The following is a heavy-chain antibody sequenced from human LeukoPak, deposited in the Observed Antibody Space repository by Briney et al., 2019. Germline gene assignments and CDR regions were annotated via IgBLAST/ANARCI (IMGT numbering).Heavy chain of an antibody. CDR2: IIPILGIA. Sequence: ASVKVSRKASGGTFSSYAISWVRQAPGQGLEWMGRIIPILGIANYAQKFQGRVTITADKSTSTAYMELSSLRSEDTAVYYCARDWLVGTKSFDPWGQGTLVTVSS. CDR1: GGTFSSYA. CDR3: ARDWLVGTKSFDP. V-gene: IGHV1-69*04. D-gene: IGHD6-6*01. J-gene: IGHJ5*02.